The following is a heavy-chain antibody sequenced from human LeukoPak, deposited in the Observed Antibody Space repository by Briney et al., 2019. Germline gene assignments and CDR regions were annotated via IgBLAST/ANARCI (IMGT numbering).Heavy chain of an antibody. V-gene: IGHV3-21*01. D-gene: IGHD2-2*01. Sequence: GGSLRLSCAASGFTFSSYSMNWVRQAPGKGLEWVSSISSSSGYIYYADSVKGRFTISRDNAKNSLYLQMNSLRAEDTAVYYCARDSLENPPMPTPDDAFDIWGQGTMVTVSS. J-gene: IGHJ3*02. CDR2: ISSSSGYI. CDR1: GFTFSSYS. CDR3: ARDSLENPPMPTPDDAFDI.